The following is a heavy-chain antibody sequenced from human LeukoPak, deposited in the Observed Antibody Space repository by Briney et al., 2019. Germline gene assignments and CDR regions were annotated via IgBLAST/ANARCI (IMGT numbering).Heavy chain of an antibody. V-gene: IGHV7-4-1*02. J-gene: IGHJ4*02. CDR2: INTNTGNP. CDR1: GYTFTSYA. CDR3: ARSPRIAAPTYYFDY. D-gene: IGHD6-6*01. Sequence: ASVKVSCKASGYTFTSYAMNWVRQAPGQGLEWMGWINTNTGNPTYAQGFTGRFVFSLDTPVSTAYLQISSLKAEDTAVYYCARSPRIAAPTYYFDYWGQGTLVTVSS.